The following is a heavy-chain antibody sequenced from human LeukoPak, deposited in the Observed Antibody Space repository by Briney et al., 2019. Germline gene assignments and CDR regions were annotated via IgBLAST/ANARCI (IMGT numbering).Heavy chain of an antibody. Sequence: SETLSLTCTVSGGSINGFYGSWIRQPPGKGLEWIGYIYYSGNTNYNPSLRSRVTISLDTSKNQFSLNLNSVTAADTAMYYCAGLHFAAAEEFDPWGQGTLVTVSS. J-gene: IGHJ5*02. CDR1: GGSINGFY. CDR2: IYYSGNT. CDR3: AGLHFAAAEEFDP. D-gene: IGHD6-13*01. V-gene: IGHV4-59*08.